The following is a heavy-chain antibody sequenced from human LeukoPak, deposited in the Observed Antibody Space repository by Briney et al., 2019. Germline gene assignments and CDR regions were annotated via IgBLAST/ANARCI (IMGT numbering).Heavy chain of an antibody. Sequence: GGSLRLSCAASGFTFSSFEMNWVRQAPGKGLEWVSYISSGGTSTYYADSVKGRFTISRDNAKNSLFLQMNSLRAEDTAVYYCARDDHTKYGGRMDVWGQGTTVTVSS. CDR1: GFTFSSFE. D-gene: IGHD3-10*02. CDR3: ARDDHTKYGGRMDV. V-gene: IGHV3-48*03. J-gene: IGHJ6*02. CDR2: ISSGGTST.